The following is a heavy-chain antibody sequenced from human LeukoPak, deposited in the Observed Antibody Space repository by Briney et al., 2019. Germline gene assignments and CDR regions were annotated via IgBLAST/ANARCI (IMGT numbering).Heavy chain of an antibody. J-gene: IGHJ4*02. CDR2: IDHSGST. D-gene: IGHD3-22*01. CDR1: GGSFSGYY. V-gene: IGHV4-34*01. Sequence: SETLSLTCAVYGGSFSGYYWSWIRQPPGKGLEWIGEIDHSGSTNYNSSLKSRVTLSVDTSKNQFSLKLNSVTAADTAVYYCAKYDSSGLDYWGRGTLVTVSS. CDR3: AKYDSSGLDY.